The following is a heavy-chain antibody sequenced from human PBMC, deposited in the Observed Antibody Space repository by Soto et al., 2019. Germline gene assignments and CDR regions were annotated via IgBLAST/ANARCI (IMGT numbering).Heavy chain of an antibody. CDR1: GGSISSYY. J-gene: IGHJ4*02. Sequence: QVQLQESGPGLVKPSETLSLTCTVSGGSISSYYWSWIRQPPGKGLEWIGYIYYSGSTNYNPSLKSRVTISVDTSKNQFSLKLSSVTAADTAVYYCARHGRGFGELSFDYWGQGTLVTVSS. D-gene: IGHD3-10*01. CDR3: ARHGRGFGELSFDY. V-gene: IGHV4-59*01. CDR2: IYYSGST.